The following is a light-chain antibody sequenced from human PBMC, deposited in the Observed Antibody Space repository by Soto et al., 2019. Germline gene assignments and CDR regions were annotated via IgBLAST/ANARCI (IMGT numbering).Light chain of an antibody. CDR1: SSNIGSNY. Sequence: QSVLTQPPSASGTPGQRVTISCSGSSSNIGSNYVYWYQQLPGTAPNLLIYSNNQRPSGVPDRFSGSKSGTSASLAISGLRSEDEADYYCAAWDDSLSGFNVFGTGTKVTVL. CDR3: AAWDDSLSGFNV. CDR2: SNN. V-gene: IGLV1-47*02. J-gene: IGLJ1*01.